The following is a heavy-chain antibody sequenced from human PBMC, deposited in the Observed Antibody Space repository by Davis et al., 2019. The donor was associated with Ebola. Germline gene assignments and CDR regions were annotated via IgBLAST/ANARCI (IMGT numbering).Heavy chain of an antibody. Sequence: GGSLRLSCAASGLTFSNYAMSWVRQAPGKGLEWVSSITGSGGSRYHADSVKGRFTISRDNSENTLHLQMNGLRVEDTAIYYCAKDTANIWFDIWGQGTMVTVSS. J-gene: IGHJ3*02. D-gene: IGHD2-21*02. CDR2: ITGSGGSR. CDR3: AKDTANIWFDI. V-gene: IGHV3-23*01. CDR1: GLTFSNYA.